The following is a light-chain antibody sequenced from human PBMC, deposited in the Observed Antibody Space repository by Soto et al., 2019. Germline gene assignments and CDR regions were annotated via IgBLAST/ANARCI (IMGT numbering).Light chain of an antibody. CDR2: AVT. CDR3: CSYADSTTGV. Sequence: QSALTQPASVSGSPGQSITISCTGTSSDVGSYDLVSWYQQYPGKAPKLMIYAVTKRPSGVSNRFSGSKSGNTASLTISGLQAEDEADYYCCSYADSTTGVFGTGTKLTVL. J-gene: IGLJ1*01. CDR1: SSDVGSYDL. V-gene: IGLV2-23*02.